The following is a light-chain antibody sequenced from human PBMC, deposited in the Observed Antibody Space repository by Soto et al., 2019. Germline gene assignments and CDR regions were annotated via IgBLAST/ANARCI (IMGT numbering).Light chain of an antibody. CDR3: QQRSNWPSL. J-gene: IGKJ3*01. V-gene: IGKV3-11*01. CDR2: DAS. CDR1: QSVSSY. Sequence: EIVLTQSPATLSLSPGERATLSCRASQSVSSYLAWYQQKPGQAPRLLIYDASNRATGIPARFSGSGSGTDFTLTISSLEPEDFAVYYCQQRSNWPSLFGTGTKVDIK.